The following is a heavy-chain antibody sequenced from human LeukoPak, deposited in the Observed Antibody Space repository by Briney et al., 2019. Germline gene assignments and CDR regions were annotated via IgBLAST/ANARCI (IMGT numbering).Heavy chain of an antibody. CDR1: GGSISSGDYY. D-gene: IGHD6-19*01. CDR2: IYYSGST. Sequence: SQTLSLTCTVSGGSISSGDYYWSWIRQPPGKGLEWIGYIYYSGSTNYNPSLKSRVTISVDTSKNQFSLKLSSVTAADTAVYYCARQVGIAVAGHFDYWGQGTLVTVSS. CDR3: ARQVGIAVAGHFDY. V-gene: IGHV4-30-4*01. J-gene: IGHJ4*02.